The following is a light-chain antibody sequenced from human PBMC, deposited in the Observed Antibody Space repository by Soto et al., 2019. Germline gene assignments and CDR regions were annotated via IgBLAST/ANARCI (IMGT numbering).Light chain of an antibody. V-gene: IGKV1-5*03. Sequence: DIQMTQSPSTLSASVGDRVTITCRASQSISSWLAWYQQKPGKAPKLLIYKASSLESGVPSRFSGSGSGTEFTLTISSLQHDDFATYYCQQYNSYSYTFGQGNKVDIK. J-gene: IGKJ2*01. CDR1: QSISSW. CDR3: QQYNSYSYT. CDR2: KAS.